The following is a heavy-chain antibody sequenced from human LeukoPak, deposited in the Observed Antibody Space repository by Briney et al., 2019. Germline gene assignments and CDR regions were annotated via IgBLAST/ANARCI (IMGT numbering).Heavy chain of an antibody. Sequence: GGSLRLSCAASGFTVSSYGMSCVRQPPREGLEWGSAIIGIGGSTYYAHSVKGRLTISRDNSKNTLYLQMNSLRAEDTAVYYCAKGPPLLWFGETNYYMDVWGKGTTVTISS. V-gene: IGHV3-23*01. J-gene: IGHJ6*03. D-gene: IGHD3-10*01. CDR2: IIGIGGST. CDR3: AKGPPLLWFGETNYYMDV. CDR1: GFTVSSYG.